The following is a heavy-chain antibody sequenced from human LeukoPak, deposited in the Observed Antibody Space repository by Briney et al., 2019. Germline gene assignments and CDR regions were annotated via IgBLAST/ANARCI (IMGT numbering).Heavy chain of an antibody. Sequence: GGSLRLSCAASGFTFSSYAMNWVRQAPGKGLEWVAVISYDGSNKYYADSVKGRFTISRDNSKNTLYLQMNSLRAEDTAVYYCAKDRGWELLGGDYWGQGTLVTVSS. CDR3: AKDRGWELLGGDY. D-gene: IGHD1-26*01. V-gene: IGHV3-30*18. CDR1: GFTFSSYA. J-gene: IGHJ4*02. CDR2: ISYDGSNK.